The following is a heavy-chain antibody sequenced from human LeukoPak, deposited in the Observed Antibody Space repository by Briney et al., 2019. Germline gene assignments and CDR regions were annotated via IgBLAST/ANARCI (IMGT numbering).Heavy chain of an antibody. J-gene: IGHJ4*02. V-gene: IGHV4-34*01. D-gene: IGHD3-10*01. Sequence: SETLSLTCAAYGGSFSGYSWSWIRQPPGKGLEWIGGINHSGSTNYNPSLKSRVTISVDTSKNQFSLKLSSVTAADTAVYYCARVKATMVRGPWRVFDYWGQGTLVTVSS. CDR1: GGSFSGYS. CDR2: INHSGST. CDR3: ARVKATMVRGPWRVFDY.